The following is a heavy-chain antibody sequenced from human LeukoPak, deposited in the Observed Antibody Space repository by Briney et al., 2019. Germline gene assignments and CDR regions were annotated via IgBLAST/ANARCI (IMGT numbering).Heavy chain of an antibody. D-gene: IGHD3-10*01. CDR3: ARSDGSGSYSFRGYFDY. CDR2: INWNGGST. V-gene: IGHV3-20*04. CDR1: GFTFDDYG. J-gene: IGHJ4*02. Sequence: GGSLRLSCAASGFTFDDYGMSWVRQAPGKGLKWVSGINWNGGSTGYADSVKGRFTISRDNAKNSLYLQMNSLRAEDTALYYCARSDGSGSYSFRGYFDYWGQGTLVTVPS.